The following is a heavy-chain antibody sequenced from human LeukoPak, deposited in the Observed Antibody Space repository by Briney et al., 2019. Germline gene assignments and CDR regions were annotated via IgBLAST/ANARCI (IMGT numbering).Heavy chain of an antibody. CDR2: INHSGST. J-gene: IGHJ4*02. V-gene: IGHV4-34*01. CDR1: GGSFSGYY. CDR3: ARPPHY. Sequence: PSETLSLTCAVYGGSFSGYYWSWIRQPPGKGLEWIGEINHSGSTNYNPSLKSRVTISVDTSKNQFSLKLSSVTAADTAVYYCARPPHYWGQGTLVTVSS.